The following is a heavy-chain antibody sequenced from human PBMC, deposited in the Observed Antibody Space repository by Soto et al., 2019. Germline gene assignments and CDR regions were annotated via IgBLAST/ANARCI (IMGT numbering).Heavy chain of an antibody. J-gene: IGHJ6*03. CDR3: ARGGYDFWSGYLAPGGDYYYYMDV. CDR2: MNPNSGNT. D-gene: IGHD3-3*01. V-gene: IGHV1-8*01. CDR1: GYTFTSYD. Sequence: ASVKVSCKASGYTFTSYDMNWVRQATGQGLEWMGWMNPNSGNTGYAQKFQGRVTMTRNTSISTAYMELSSLRSEDTAVYYCARGGYDFWSGYLAPGGDYYYYMDVWGKGTTVTVSS.